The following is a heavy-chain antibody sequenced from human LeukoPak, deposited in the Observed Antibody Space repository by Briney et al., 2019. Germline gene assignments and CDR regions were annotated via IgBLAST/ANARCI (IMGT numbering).Heavy chain of an antibody. D-gene: IGHD1-26*01. J-gene: IGHJ6*02. CDR2: IWYDGSNK. CDR3: ARERRCSGSYDPFYYYYGMDV. Sequence: GGSLRLSCAASGFTFSSYGMHWVRQAPGKGLEWVAVIWYDGSNKYYADSVKGRFTISRDNSKNTLYLQMNSLRAEDTAVYYCARERRCSGSYDPFYYYYGMDVWGQGTTVTVSS. CDR1: GFTFSSYG. V-gene: IGHV3-33*01.